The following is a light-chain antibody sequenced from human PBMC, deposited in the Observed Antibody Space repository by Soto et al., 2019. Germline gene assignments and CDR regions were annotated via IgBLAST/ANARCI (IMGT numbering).Light chain of an antibody. V-gene: IGLV1-44*01. CDR3: SAWDNSLNGYV. J-gene: IGLJ1*01. CDR2: TAG. CDR1: SSNIGSNT. Sequence: QSVLTQPPSVSAAPGQKVSISCSGGSSNIGSNTVAWYQHLPGTAPPRLIFTAGQRPSGVPGRFSGSKSGTSASLAISGLQSEDEGDYYCSAWDNSLNGYVFGPGTKVTVL.